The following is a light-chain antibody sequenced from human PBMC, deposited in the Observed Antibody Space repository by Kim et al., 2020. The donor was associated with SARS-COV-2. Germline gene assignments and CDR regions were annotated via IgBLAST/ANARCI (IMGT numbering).Light chain of an antibody. Sequence: SPGERATLSSRASQGISIKLAWYQQKPGQAPRLLMYGSSTRAPGIPARFSGSGSGTEFTLTISSLQSEDFAVYYCQQYHNWPPVTFGQGTRLEIK. CDR2: GSS. J-gene: IGKJ5*01. CDR1: QGISIK. V-gene: IGKV3-15*01. CDR3: QQYHNWPPVT.